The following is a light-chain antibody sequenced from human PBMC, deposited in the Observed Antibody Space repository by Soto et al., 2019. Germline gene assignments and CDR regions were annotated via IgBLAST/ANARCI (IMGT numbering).Light chain of an antibody. J-gene: IGLJ2*01. CDR1: SSDVGGYNY. V-gene: IGLV2-14*01. CDR3: SSYTSSSTQV. Sequence: QSALTQPASVSGSPGQSITISCTGTSSDVGGYNYVSWYQHHPGKAPKLMIYEVSNRPSGVSNRFSGSKSDNTASLTISGLQAEDESDYDCSSYTSSSTQVFGGGTKLTVL. CDR2: EVS.